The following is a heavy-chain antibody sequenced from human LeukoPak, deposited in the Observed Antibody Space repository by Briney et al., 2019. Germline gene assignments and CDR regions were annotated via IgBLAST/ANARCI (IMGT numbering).Heavy chain of an antibody. CDR3: ARGIVGPTYFDY. J-gene: IGHJ4*02. Sequence: SETLSLTCVVYSGSFSGYFWSWIRQPPGKGLEWIGEINRSGSTNYNPSLKSRVTISADTSKNQFSLKLSSVTAADTAVYYCARGIVGPTYFDYWGQGTLVTVSS. CDR2: INRSGST. V-gene: IGHV4-34*01. CDR1: SGSFSGYF. D-gene: IGHD1-26*01.